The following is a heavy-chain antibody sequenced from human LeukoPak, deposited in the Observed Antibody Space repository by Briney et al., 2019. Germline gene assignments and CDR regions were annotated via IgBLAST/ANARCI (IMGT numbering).Heavy chain of an antibody. CDR1: GGSFSGYY. D-gene: IGHD3-9*01. V-gene: IGHV4-34*01. J-gene: IGHJ4*02. CDR3: ARETRYYDILTGYSALFDY. Sequence: SETLSLTCAVYGGSFSGYYWSWPRQPPGKGLEWIGEINHSGSTNYNPSLKSRVTISVDTSKNQFSLKLSSVTAADTAVYYCARETRYYDILTGYSALFDYWGQGTLVTVSS. CDR2: INHSGST.